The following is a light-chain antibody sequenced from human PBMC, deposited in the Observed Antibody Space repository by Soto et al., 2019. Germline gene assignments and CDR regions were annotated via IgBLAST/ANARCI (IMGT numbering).Light chain of an antibody. CDR1: QSVSSY. V-gene: IGKV3-11*01. CDR3: QQRSNWPRWT. J-gene: IGKJ1*01. CDR2: DAS. Sequence: EIVLTQSPATLSLSPGERATLSCRASQSVSSYLAWYQQKPGQAPRLLIYDASNRATGIPARVSGSGSGTDVTRTISSLEPEDFAVYYCQQRSNWPRWTFGQGTKVEIK.